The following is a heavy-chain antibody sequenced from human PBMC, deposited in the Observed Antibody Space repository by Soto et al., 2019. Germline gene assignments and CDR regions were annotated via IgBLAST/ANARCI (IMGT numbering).Heavy chain of an antibody. CDR1: GYTFGSYA. Sequence: GGSLRLSCQASGYTFGSYAMSWVRQAPGKGLEWISYISSSGSTAYYASSVEGRVTISRDNANSSVYLQMDSLRAEDTALYYCTRAAWFPYLSFYWGQGALVTVSS. J-gene: IGHJ4*02. CDR2: ISSSGSTA. CDR3: TRAAWFPYLSFY. D-gene: IGHD3-10*01. V-gene: IGHV3-48*03.